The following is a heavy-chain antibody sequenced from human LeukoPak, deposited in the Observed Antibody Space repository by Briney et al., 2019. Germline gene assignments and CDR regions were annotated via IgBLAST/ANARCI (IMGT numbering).Heavy chain of an antibody. J-gene: IGHJ4*02. CDR2: INPNSGGT. V-gene: IGHV1-2*02. Sequence: ASVKVSCKASGYTFTGYYMHWVRQAPGQGLEWMGWINPNSGGTNYAQKFQGRVTMTRDTSISAAYMGLRRLRSDDTAVYYCARDSGERGSGSYLIAYWGQGTLVTVSS. D-gene: IGHD3-10*01. CDR3: ARDSGERGSGSYLIAY. CDR1: GYTFTGYY.